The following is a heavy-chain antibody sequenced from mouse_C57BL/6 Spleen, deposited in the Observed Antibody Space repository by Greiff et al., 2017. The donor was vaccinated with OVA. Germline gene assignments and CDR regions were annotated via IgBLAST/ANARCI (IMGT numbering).Heavy chain of an antibody. V-gene: IGHV5-4*03. CDR1: GFTFSSYA. CDR2: ISDGGSYT. J-gene: IGHJ2*01. D-gene: IGHD3-1*01. Sequence: EVKLMESGGGLVKPGGSLKLSCAASGFTFSSYAMSWVRQTPEKRLEWVATISDGGSYTYYPDNVKGRFTISRDNAKNNLYLQMSHLKSEDTAMYYCARGSGYFHYWGQGTTLIVSS. CDR3: ARGSGYFHY.